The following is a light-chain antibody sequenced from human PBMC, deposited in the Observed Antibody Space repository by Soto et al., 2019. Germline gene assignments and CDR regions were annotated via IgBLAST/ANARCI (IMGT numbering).Light chain of an antibody. Sequence: DIQMTRSPSSLSASVGDRVTITSRASQSISNYLNWYQQRPGKAPKLLIYLASSLSSGFPSKFSGSGSGTDFTLTISVLQPEDSATYYCQQTYKTPLTFRQGTQVEI. J-gene: IGKJ1*01. CDR2: LAS. CDR3: QQTYKTPLT. V-gene: IGKV1-39*01. CDR1: QSISNY.